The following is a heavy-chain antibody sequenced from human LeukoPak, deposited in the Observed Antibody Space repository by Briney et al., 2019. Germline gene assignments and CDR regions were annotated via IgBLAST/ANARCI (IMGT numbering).Heavy chain of an antibody. CDR1: GFTVRSNY. Sequence: GGSLRLSCAASGFTVRSNYMSWVRQAPGKGLEWGSVIYSGGSTYYGDSVKGRFTISRDHSKNTLYLPMNRPRAEDTAVYYCARTIVVVTASAFDIWGQGTMVTVSS. CDR2: IYSGGST. V-gene: IGHV3-66*01. J-gene: IGHJ3*02. D-gene: IGHD2-21*02. CDR3: ARTIVVVTASAFDI.